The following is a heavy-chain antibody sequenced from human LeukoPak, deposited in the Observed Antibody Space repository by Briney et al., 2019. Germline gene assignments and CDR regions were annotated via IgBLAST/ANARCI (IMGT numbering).Heavy chain of an antibody. CDR1: GGTFSGYY. J-gene: IGHJ4*02. Sequence: AETLCLTCAVYGGTFSGYYWRWIRQAPGKGLELIGQIDHSGRTNLNASLMRGVTISVDTTKHQFSLKLSSVTAADTAVYYCAGGLKYFDYWGQGTLVTVSS. CDR3: AGGLKYFDY. CDR2: IDHSGRT. V-gene: IGHV4-34*01.